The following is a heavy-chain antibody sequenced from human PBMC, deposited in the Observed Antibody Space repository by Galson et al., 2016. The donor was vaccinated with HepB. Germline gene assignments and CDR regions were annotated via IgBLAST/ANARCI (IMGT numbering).Heavy chain of an antibody. CDR3: ARPYCSGGRCYLDY. CDR1: GYSFTSYW. D-gene: IGHD2-15*01. Sequence: QSGAEVKKPGESLKISCKGSGYSFTSYWIGWVRQMPGKGLEWMGIIYPGDPDKRYSPSFQGQVTISADKSISTAHLQWSSLKASDSGMYYCARPYCSGGRCYLDYWGQGTLVTVSS. V-gene: IGHV5-51*01. J-gene: IGHJ4*02. CDR2: IYPGDPDK.